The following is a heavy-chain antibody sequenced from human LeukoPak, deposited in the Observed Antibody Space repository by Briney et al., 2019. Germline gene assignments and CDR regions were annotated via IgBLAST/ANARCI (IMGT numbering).Heavy chain of an antibody. Sequence: GASVKVSCKASGYTFTGYYMHWVRQAPGQGLEWMGWINPNSGGTNYAQKFQGRVTMTRDTSISTAYMELSRLRSDDTTVYYCARGGPLFVVVPAAMGRGFDPWGQGTLVTVSS. CDR2: INPNSGGT. CDR3: ARGGPLFVVVPAAMGRGFDP. V-gene: IGHV1-2*02. J-gene: IGHJ5*02. CDR1: GYTFTGYY. D-gene: IGHD2-2*01.